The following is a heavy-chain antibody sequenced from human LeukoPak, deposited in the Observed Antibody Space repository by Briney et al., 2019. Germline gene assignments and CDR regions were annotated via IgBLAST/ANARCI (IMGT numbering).Heavy chain of an antibody. CDR1: GGSFSGYY. V-gene: IGHV4-34*01. D-gene: IGHD5-18*01. CDR3: ARVGRELWFSYYYYYYMDV. J-gene: IGHJ6*03. CDR2: INHVGAT. Sequence: SETLSLTCAVYGGSFSGYYWSWIRQPPEKGLEWIGEINHVGATNYNPSLKSRVTISVDTSKNQFSLKLSSVTAADTAVYYCARVGRELWFSYYYYYYMDVWGKGTTVTVSS.